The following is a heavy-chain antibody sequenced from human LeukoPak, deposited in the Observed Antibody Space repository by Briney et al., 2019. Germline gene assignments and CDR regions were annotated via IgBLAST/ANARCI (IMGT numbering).Heavy chain of an antibody. CDR3: ARGEDTLTGYGGSDY. D-gene: IGHD3-9*01. CDR1: GFTFSSYG. Sequence: GGSLRLSCAASGFTFSSYGMHWVRQAPGKGLEWVAVIWYDGSNKYYADSVKGRFTISRDNSKNTLYLQMNSLRAEDTAVYYCARGEDTLTGYGGSDYWGQGTLVTVSS. CDR2: IWYDGSNK. J-gene: IGHJ4*02. V-gene: IGHV3-33*01.